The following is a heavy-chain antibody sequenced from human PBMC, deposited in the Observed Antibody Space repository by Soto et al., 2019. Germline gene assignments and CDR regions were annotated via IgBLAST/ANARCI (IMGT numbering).Heavy chain of an antibody. CDR3: TTDLGSGRRIDALDV. CDR2: IKRKSDGGAT. V-gene: IGHV3-15*07. D-gene: IGHD1-26*01. J-gene: IGHJ3*01. Sequence: GGSLRLSCAASGFTFTNSWMNWVRQAPGKGLEWVGRIKRKSDGGATDYAAFVKGRFTISRDDSENTLFLQMNSLKTDDTALYYCTTDLGSGRRIDALDVWGPGTMVTVSS. CDR1: GFTFTNSW.